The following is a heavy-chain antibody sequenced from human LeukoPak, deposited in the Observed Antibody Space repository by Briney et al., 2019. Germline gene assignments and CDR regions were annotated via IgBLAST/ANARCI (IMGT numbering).Heavy chain of an antibody. Sequence: GGSLRLSCAASGLTFSSYSMNWVRQAPGKGLEWVSYISSSSSTIYYADSVKGRFTISRDNAKNSLYLQMNSLRAEDTAVYYCARDDYDFWSGFPLFDYWGQGTLVTVSS. CDR3: ARDDYDFWSGFPLFDY. CDR1: GLTFSSYS. V-gene: IGHV3-48*01. CDR2: ISSSSSTI. J-gene: IGHJ4*02. D-gene: IGHD3-3*01.